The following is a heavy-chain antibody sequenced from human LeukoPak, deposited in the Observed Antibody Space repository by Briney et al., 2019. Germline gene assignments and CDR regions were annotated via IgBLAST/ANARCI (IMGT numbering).Heavy chain of an antibody. CDR3: ARSVSGDFWSGYCLQH. CDR1: GGSISTYY. D-gene: IGHD3-3*01. V-gene: IGHV4-4*07. Sequence: SETLSLTCTVSGGSISTYYWSWIRQPAGKGLEWIGRIYTSGSTNYNPSLKSRVTMSVDTSKNQFSLKLSSVTAADTAVYYCARSVSGDFWSGYCLQHWGQGTLVTVSS. CDR2: IYTSGST. J-gene: IGHJ1*01.